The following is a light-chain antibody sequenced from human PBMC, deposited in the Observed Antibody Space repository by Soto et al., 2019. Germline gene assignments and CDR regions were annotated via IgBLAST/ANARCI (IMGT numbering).Light chain of an antibody. CDR3: GTWDSSLSAYV. CDR1: SSNIGNNY. Sequence: QSVLTQPPSVSAAPGQKVTISCSGSSSNIGNNYVSWYQQLPGTAPTLLIYDNNKRPSGIPDRFSGSKSGTSATLGITGLQTGDEADYYCGTWDSSLSAYVFGTGTKVT. CDR2: DNN. V-gene: IGLV1-51*01. J-gene: IGLJ1*01.